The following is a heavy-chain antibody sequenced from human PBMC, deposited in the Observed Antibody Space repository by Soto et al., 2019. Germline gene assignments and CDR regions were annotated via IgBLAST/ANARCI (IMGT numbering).Heavy chain of an antibody. CDR3: ARGLGSGYDFIVGRPRRTNWFDP. V-gene: IGHV4-34*01. CDR2: INHSGST. Sequence: QVQLQQWGAGLLKPSETLSLTCAVYGGSFSGYYWSWIHQPPGKGLEWIGEINHSGSTNYNPSLRSRVTISVDTSKNQFSLKLSSVTAADTAVYYCARGLGSGYDFIVGRPRRTNWFDPWGQGTLVTVSS. J-gene: IGHJ5*02. D-gene: IGHD5-12*01. CDR1: GGSFSGYY.